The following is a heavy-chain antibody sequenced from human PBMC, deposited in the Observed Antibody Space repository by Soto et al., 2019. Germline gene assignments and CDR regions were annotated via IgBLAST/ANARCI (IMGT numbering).Heavy chain of an antibody. CDR1: GYTFTNYD. J-gene: IGHJ5*02. CDR2: FDPEDGET. CDR3: ASGRGYCSSTSCQGFDP. Sequence: GASVKVSCKTSGYTFTNYDVTWVRQAPGKGLEWMGGFDPEDGETIYAQKFQGRVTMTEDTSTDTAYMELSSLRSEDTAVYYCASGRGYCSSTSCQGFDPWGQGTMVTVSS. D-gene: IGHD2-2*01. V-gene: IGHV1-24*01.